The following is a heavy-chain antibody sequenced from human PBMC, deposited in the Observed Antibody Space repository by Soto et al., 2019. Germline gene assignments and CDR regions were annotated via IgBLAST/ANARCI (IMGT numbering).Heavy chain of an antibody. D-gene: IGHD4-17*01. CDR1: GFSLIYSLVV. CDR2: IYFNDDK. V-gene: IGHV2-5*01. CDR3: AHKDGSDYASALDV. Sequence: SGPTLVNPTHTLTLTCTFSGFSLIYSLVVLVWIRHPPGKALEWLALIYFNDDKRYNPSLKTRLTITKGTSKNQVVLTMTNMDPVDTATYFCAHKDGSDYASALDVWGQGTTVTVSS. J-gene: IGHJ6*02.